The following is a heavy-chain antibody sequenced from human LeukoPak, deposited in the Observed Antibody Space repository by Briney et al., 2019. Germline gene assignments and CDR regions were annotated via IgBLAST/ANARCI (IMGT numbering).Heavy chain of an antibody. CDR3: ARDRSTTWDFWYFDL. Sequence: SETLSLTCTVSGGPLSSSSYYWGWIRQPPGKGLEWIGSIYYSGSTYYNPSLKSRVTISVDTSKNQFSLKLSSVTAADTAVYYCARDRSTTWDFWYFDLWGRGTLVTVSS. J-gene: IGHJ2*01. D-gene: IGHD2-2*01. V-gene: IGHV4-39*07. CDR1: GGPLSSSSYY. CDR2: IYYSGST.